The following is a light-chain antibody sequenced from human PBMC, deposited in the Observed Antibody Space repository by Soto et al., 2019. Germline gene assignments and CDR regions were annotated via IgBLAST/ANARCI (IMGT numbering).Light chain of an antibody. J-gene: IGKJ1*01. CDR2: AAS. V-gene: IGKV1-39*01. CDR3: QQSYSLWT. Sequence: DIQMTQSPSSLSASVGDRVTITCRASQSISSYLNWYQQKPGKAPKLLIYAASSLQSGVPSRFSGSGSGTDFTLTISSLLPEDFATYYCQQSYSLWTFGQGTKVEIK. CDR1: QSISSY.